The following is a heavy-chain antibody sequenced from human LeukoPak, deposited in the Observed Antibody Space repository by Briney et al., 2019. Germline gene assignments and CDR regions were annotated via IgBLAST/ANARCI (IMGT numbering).Heavy chain of an antibody. CDR1: GFTFDDYA. Sequence: GRSLRLSCAASGFTFDDYAMHWVRQAPGKGLEWVSGISWNSGSKGYADSVKGRFTISRDNAKNSLYLQMNSLRAEDTALYYCARVNLEGIYDWYFDLWGRGTLVTVSS. CDR3: ARVNLEGIYDWYFDL. CDR2: ISWNSGSK. D-gene: IGHD2/OR15-2a*01. V-gene: IGHV3-9*01. J-gene: IGHJ2*01.